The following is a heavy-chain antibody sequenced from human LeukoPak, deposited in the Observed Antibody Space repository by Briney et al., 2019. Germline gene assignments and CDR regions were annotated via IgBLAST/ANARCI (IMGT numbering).Heavy chain of an antibody. D-gene: IGHD1-26*01. Sequence: GASVKVSCKASGYTFTGYYMHWVRQAPGQGLEWMGWINPNSGGTNYAQKFQGRVTMTRDKSIRTAYMELSRLTSDDTAVYYCARDRSGSYSDYWGQGTLVTVSS. CDR2: INPNSGGT. CDR1: GYTFTGYY. J-gene: IGHJ4*02. V-gene: IGHV1-2*02. CDR3: ARDRSGSYSDY.